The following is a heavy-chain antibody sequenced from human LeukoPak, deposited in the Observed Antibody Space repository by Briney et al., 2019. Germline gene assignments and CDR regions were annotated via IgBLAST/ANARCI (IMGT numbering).Heavy chain of an antibody. V-gene: IGHV3-23*01. CDR3: AKDRNDFWSFFDY. D-gene: IGHD3-3*01. CDR2: ISGSGGST. CDR1: GFTFSSYA. Sequence: PGGSLRLSCAASGFTFSSYAMSWVRQAPGKGLEWVSAISGSGGSTYYADSVRGRFTISRDNSKNTLYLQMNSLRAEDTAVYYCAKDRNDFWSFFDYWGQGTLVTVSS. J-gene: IGHJ4*02.